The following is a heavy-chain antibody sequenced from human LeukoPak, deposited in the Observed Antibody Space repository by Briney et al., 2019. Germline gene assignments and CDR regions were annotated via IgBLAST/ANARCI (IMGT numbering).Heavy chain of an antibody. Sequence: GGSLRLSCAASGFTFSDYYVSWIRQAPGKGLEWVSYISSSSSYTNYADSVKGRFTISRDNAKNSLYLQMNSLRAEDTAVYYCARVWSDDSSGYSIWGQGTLVTVSS. CDR3: ARVWSDDSSGYSI. J-gene: IGHJ4*02. CDR1: GFTFSDYY. V-gene: IGHV3-11*05. D-gene: IGHD3-22*01. CDR2: ISSSSSYT.